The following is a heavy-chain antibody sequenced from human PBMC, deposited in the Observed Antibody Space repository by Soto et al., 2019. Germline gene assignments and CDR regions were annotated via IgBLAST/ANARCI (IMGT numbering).Heavy chain of an antibody. J-gene: IGHJ5*02. V-gene: IGHV3-23*01. CDR1: GFTFSSYA. D-gene: IGHD3-3*01. CDR2: ISGSGGST. Sequence: EVQLLESGEGLVQPWGSLRLSCAASGFTFSSYAMSWVRQAPGKGLEWVSAISGSGGSTYYADSVKGRFTISRDNSKNTLYLQMNSLRAEDTAVYYCAKTNDFWSGYYTGMKGWFDPWGQGTLVTVSS. CDR3: AKTNDFWSGYYTGMKGWFDP.